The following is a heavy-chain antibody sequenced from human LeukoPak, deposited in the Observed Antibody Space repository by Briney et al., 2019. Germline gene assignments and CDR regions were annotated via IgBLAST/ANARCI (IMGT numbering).Heavy chain of an antibody. CDR3: ARRGGFSSYYDSSGYYLDY. Sequence: ASVKVSCKASGYTFTSYYMHWVRQAPGQGLEWMGIINPSGGSTSYAQKFQGRVTITRDTSTSTVYMELSSLRSEDTAVYYCARRGGFSSYYDSSGYYLDYWGQGTLVTVSS. D-gene: IGHD3-22*01. CDR2: INPSGGST. V-gene: IGHV1-46*01. CDR1: GYTFTSYY. J-gene: IGHJ4*02.